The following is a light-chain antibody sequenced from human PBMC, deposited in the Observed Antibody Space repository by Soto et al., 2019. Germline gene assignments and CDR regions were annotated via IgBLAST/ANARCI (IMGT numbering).Light chain of an antibody. Sequence: EIVWTQSPATLSLSPGERATISCRASQSVSSYLAWYQQKPGQAPRLLIYDASNRATGIPARFSGSGSGTDFTLTISSLEPEDFAIYYCQQYGNSSWTFGQGTKVDIK. V-gene: IGKV3-11*01. CDR3: QQYGNSSWT. CDR2: DAS. J-gene: IGKJ1*01. CDR1: QSVSSY.